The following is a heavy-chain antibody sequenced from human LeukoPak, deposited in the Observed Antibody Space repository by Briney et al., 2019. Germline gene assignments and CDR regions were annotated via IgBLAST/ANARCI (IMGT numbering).Heavy chain of an antibody. V-gene: IGHV1-69*13. CDR3: ARGSREWLYVSFDY. Sequence: SVKASCKASGGTFSSYAISWVRQAPGQGLEWMGGIIPIFGTANYAQKFQGRVTITADESTSTAYMELSSLRSEDTAAYYCARGSREWLYVSFDYWGQGTLVTVSS. D-gene: IGHD3-3*01. CDR1: GGTFSSYA. CDR2: IIPIFGTA. J-gene: IGHJ4*02.